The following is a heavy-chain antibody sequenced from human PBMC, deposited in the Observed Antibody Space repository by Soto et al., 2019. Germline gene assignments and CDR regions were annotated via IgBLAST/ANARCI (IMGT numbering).Heavy chain of an antibody. CDR2: IYSGGST. CDR3: ARGRVVGATEAFDI. V-gene: IGHV3-53*01. D-gene: IGHD1-26*01. Sequence: GGSLRLSCAASGFTVSSNYMSWVRQAPGKGLEWVSVIYSGGSTYYADSVKGRFTISRDNSKNTLYLQMNSLRAEDTAVYYCARGRVVGATEAFDIWGQGTMVTVSS. CDR1: GFTVSSNY. J-gene: IGHJ3*02.